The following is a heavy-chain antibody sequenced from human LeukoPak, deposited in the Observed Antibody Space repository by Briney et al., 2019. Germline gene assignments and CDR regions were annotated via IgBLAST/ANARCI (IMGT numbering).Heavy chain of an antibody. V-gene: IGHV3-21*01. Sequence: PGGSLRLSCAASGFTFSSYSMNWVRQAPGKGLEWVSSISSSSSYIYYADSVKGRFTISRDNAKNSLYLQMNSLRAEDTAVYYCARVVVPAARHYYYYYMDVWGKGTTVTISS. D-gene: IGHD2-2*01. CDR1: GFTFSSYS. J-gene: IGHJ6*03. CDR2: ISSSSSYI. CDR3: ARVVVPAARHYYYYYMDV.